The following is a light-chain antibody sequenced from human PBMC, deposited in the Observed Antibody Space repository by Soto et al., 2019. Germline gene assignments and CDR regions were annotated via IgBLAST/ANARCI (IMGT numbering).Light chain of an antibody. CDR2: AAS. J-gene: IGKJ1*01. Sequence: DIQMTQSPSSLSGSVGDRVTITCRASQSISSYLNWYQQKPGKAPKLLIYAASSLQSGVPSRFSGSGYGTDFTITISSMKNEDFETYYCQQSYSNTKTFGHGTQVDIK. V-gene: IGKV1-39*01. CDR3: QQSYSNTKT. CDR1: QSISSY.